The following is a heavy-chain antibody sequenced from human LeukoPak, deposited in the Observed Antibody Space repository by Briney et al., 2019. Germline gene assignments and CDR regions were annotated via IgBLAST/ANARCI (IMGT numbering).Heavy chain of an antibody. CDR3: ARERESRAFYPY. D-gene: IGHD3-22*01. CDR1: GDSISGYY. J-gene: IGHJ4*02. Sequence: SETLSLTCTVSGDSISGYYWSWIRQPPGKELEWIGYIHYTGNTNYNPSLKSRVTMSVDTSKNQFSLRLSSVTAADTAVYYCARERESRAFYPYWGQGTLVTVSS. CDR2: IHYTGNT. V-gene: IGHV4-59*01.